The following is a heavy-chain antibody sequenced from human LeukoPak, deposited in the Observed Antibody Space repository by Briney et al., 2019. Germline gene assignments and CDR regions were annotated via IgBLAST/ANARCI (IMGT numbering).Heavy chain of an antibody. CDR2: FDPEDGET. V-gene: IGHV1-24*01. D-gene: IGHD1-20*01. Sequence: ASVKVSFKVSGYTLTELSMHWVRQAPGKGLEWMGGFDPEDGETIYAQKFQGRVTMTEDTSTDTAYMELSSLRSEDTAVYYCATYWTITGTSILWDAFDIWGQGTMVTVSS. CDR3: ATYWTITGTSILWDAFDI. CDR1: GYTLTELS. J-gene: IGHJ3*02.